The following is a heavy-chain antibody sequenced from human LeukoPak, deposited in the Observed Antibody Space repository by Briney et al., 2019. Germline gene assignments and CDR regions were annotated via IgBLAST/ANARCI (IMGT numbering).Heavy chain of an antibody. Sequence: GGTLRLSCAASGFTFSSYGMHWVRQAPGKGLEWVAFIRYDGSNKYYADSVKGRFTISRDNSKNTLYLQMNSLRAEDTAVYYCAKDGSKYYYDSSGYPGYWGQGTLVTVSS. J-gene: IGHJ4*02. CDR3: AKDGSKYYYDSSGYPGY. CDR2: IRYDGSNK. V-gene: IGHV3-30*02. CDR1: GFTFSSYG. D-gene: IGHD3-22*01.